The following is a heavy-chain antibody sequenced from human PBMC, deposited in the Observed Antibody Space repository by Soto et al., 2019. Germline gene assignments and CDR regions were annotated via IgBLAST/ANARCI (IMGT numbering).Heavy chain of an antibody. Sequence: ASVKVSCKASGYTFTGYYMHWVRQAPGQGLEWMGWINPNSGGTNYAQKFQGWVTMTRDTSISTAYMELSRLRSDDTAVYYCARGYLRSGWYLNAFDIWGQGTMVTVSS. CDR1: GYTFTGYY. J-gene: IGHJ3*02. CDR2: INPNSGGT. CDR3: ARGYLRSGWYLNAFDI. V-gene: IGHV1-2*04. D-gene: IGHD6-19*01.